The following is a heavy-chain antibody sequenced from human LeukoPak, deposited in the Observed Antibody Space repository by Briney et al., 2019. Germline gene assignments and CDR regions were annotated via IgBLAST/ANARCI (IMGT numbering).Heavy chain of an antibody. J-gene: IGHJ4*02. Sequence: SETLSLTCTVSGGSISSGSYYWSWIRQPAGKGLEWIGRIYTSGSTNYNPSLKSRVTISVDTSKNQFSLKLGSVTAADTAVYYCARVKEQLFFDYWGQGTLVTVSS. CDR2: IYTSGST. CDR3: ARVKEQLFFDY. CDR1: GGSISSGSYY. V-gene: IGHV4-61*02. D-gene: IGHD6-6*01.